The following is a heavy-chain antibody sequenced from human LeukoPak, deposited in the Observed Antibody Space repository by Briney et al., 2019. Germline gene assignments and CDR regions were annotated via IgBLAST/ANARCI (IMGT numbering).Heavy chain of an antibody. CDR2: IKQDGSEK. CDR3: ARDRRYCSGGSCSYYYMDV. CDR1: GFIFSSYW. D-gene: IGHD2-15*01. Sequence: PGGSLRLSCAASGFIFSSYWMSWVRQAPGKGLEWVANIKQDGSEKYYVDSVKGRFTISRDNAKNSLYLQMNSLRAEDTAVYYCARDRRYCSGGSCSYYYMDVWGKGTTVTVSS. J-gene: IGHJ6*03. V-gene: IGHV3-7*01.